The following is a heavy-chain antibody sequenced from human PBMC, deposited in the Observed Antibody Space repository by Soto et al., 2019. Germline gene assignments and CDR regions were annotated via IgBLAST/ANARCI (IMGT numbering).Heavy chain of an antibody. D-gene: IGHD3-22*01. Sequence: EVQLVESGGGLVQPGGSRRVSGAASGFSFSNYAMNWVRQAPGKGLEWVSYISIGSGSIFYADSVKGRFTISRDDAKNSLYMRMNTLREEDTAVYYCVRDDRWAFDFWGQGTMVTVSS. V-gene: IGHV3-48*02. CDR1: GFSFSNYA. J-gene: IGHJ3*01. CDR3: VRDDRWAFDF. CDR2: ISIGSGSI.